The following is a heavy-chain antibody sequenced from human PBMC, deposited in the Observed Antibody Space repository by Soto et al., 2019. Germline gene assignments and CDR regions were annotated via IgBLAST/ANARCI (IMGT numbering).Heavy chain of an antibody. CDR3: ARGRSHGSHYYYYYMDV. CDR2: ITPILGIA. J-gene: IGHJ6*03. CDR1: GGTFSSYT. Sequence: SVKVSCKASGGTFSSYTISWVRQAPGQGLEWMGRITPILGIANYAQKFQGRVTITADKSTSTAYMELSSLRSEDTAVYYCARGRSHGSHYYYYYMDVWGKGTTVTVSS. V-gene: IGHV1-69*02. D-gene: IGHD1-26*01.